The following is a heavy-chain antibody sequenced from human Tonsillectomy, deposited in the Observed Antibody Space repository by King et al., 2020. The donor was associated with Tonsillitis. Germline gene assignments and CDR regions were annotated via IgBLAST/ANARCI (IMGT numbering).Heavy chain of an antibody. V-gene: IGHV2-5*02. CDR1: GFSLTTSGVG. CDR2: IYWDDDK. Sequence: QVTLKESGPTLVKPTQSLTLTCNFSGFSLTTSGVGVGWIRQPPGKALEWLALIYWDDDKRYSPSLKSRLTITKDTSKNQVVLTMTNMDPVDTATYFCAHRRLIFYGDYGTEFDFWGQGTLVTVSS. D-gene: IGHD4-17*01. J-gene: IGHJ4*02. CDR3: AHRRLIFYGDYGTEFDF.